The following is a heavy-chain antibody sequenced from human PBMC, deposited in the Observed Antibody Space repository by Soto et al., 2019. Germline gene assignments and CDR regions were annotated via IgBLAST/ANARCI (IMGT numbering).Heavy chain of an antibody. CDR1: GFSLSTSEVG. D-gene: IGHD3-3*01. J-gene: IGHJ6*02. Sequence: QITLKESGPTLVKPTQTLTLTCTFSGFSLSTSEVGVGWVRQPPGKALEWVALIYWDDDKRYSPSLKSRLTITKDTPKNQVVLTMTNLDPVDTATYYSAHSMRPRIFSVWGQGTTVTVSS. CDR2: IYWDDDK. V-gene: IGHV2-5*02. CDR3: AHSMRPRIFSV.